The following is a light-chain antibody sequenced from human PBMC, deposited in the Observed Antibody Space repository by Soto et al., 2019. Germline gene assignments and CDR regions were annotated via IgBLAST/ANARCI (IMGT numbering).Light chain of an antibody. CDR1: SSNIGAGYD. CDR2: GNS. J-gene: IGLJ1*01. V-gene: IGLV1-40*01. Sequence: LTQPPSVSGAPGQRVTISCTGSSSNIGAGYDVHWYQQLPGTAPKLLIYGNSNRPSGVPDRFSGSKSGTSASLAITGLQAEDEADYYCQSYDSSLSGYVFGTGTKVTVL. CDR3: QSYDSSLSGYV.